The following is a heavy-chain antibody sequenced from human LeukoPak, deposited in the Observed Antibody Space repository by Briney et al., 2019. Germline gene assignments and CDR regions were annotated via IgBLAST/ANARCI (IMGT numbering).Heavy chain of an antibody. V-gene: IGHV1-46*01. Sequence: ASVKVSCKASGYTFTYHYIHLVRPAPGQGLEWMGIIYPDNGNTDYAQRFQGRVTLTRDTSRTTVYMELSSLDSEDTAMYYCARESDVGKDFDYWGQGTLVTVSS. CDR1: GYTFTYHY. CDR3: ARESDVGKDFDY. D-gene: IGHD1-1*01. J-gene: IGHJ4*02. CDR2: IYPDNGNT.